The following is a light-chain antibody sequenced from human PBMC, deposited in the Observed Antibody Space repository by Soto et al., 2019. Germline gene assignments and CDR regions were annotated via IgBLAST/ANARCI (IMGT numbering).Light chain of an antibody. V-gene: IGKV1-5*01. J-gene: IGKJ1*01. CDR1: ESIKGW. CDR2: DAS. Sequence: DTQVTQSPSTLSASVGDRVTITCRASESIKGWLAWYQQKPGKAPKLLIYDASSLKGGVPSRFSGSGSGTEFTLTISSLQPDDFATYYCQQYNNGWTFGQGTKVEIK. CDR3: QQYNNGWT.